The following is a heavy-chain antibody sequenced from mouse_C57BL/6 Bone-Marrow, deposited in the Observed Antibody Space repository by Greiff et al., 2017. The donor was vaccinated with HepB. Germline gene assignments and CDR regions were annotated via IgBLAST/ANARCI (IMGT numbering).Heavy chain of an antibody. J-gene: IGHJ4*01. CDR3: ASLTGSYAMDY. Sequence: EVQLVESGGDLVKPGGSLKLSCAASGFTFSSYGMSWVRQTPDKRLEWVATISSGGSYTYYPDSVKGRFTISRDNAKNTLYLQMSSLKSEDTAMYYWASLTGSYAMDYWGQGTSVTVSS. V-gene: IGHV5-6*01. D-gene: IGHD4-1*01. CDR2: ISSGGSYT. CDR1: GFTFSSYG.